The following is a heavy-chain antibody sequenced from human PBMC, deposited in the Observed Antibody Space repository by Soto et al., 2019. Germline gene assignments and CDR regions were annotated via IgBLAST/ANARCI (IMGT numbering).Heavy chain of an antibody. CDR1: GFTFSSYG. CDR2: ISYDGSNK. CDR3: AKDLEIFGVVIYYYGMDV. Sequence: QVQLVESGGGVVQPGWSLRLSCAASGFTFSSYGMHWVRQAPGKGLEWVAVISYDGSNKYYADSVKGRFTISRDNSKNTLYLQMNSLRAEDTAVYYCAKDLEIFGVVIYYYGMDVWGQGTTVTVSS. D-gene: IGHD3-3*01. V-gene: IGHV3-30*18. J-gene: IGHJ6*02.